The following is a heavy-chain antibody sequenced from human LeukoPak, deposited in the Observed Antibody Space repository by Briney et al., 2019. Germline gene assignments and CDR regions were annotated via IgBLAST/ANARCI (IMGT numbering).Heavy chain of an antibody. CDR3: ARQSLGYCSSTSCGKAFDI. CDR1: GGSIRSSSYY. D-gene: IGHD2-2*01. V-gene: IGHV4-39*01. J-gene: IGHJ3*02. CDR2: IYYSGST. Sequence: PSETLSLTCTVSGGSIRSSSYYWGWIRQPPGKGLEWIGSIYYSGSTYYNPSLKSRVTISVDTSKNQFALKLSSVTAADTAVYYCARQSLGYCSSTSCGKAFDIWGQGTMVTVSS.